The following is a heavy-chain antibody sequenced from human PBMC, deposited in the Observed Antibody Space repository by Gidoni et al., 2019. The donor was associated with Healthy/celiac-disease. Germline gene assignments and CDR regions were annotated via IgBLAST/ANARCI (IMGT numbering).Heavy chain of an antibody. CDR1: GFTFSSYG. J-gene: IGHJ4*02. Sequence: QVQLVESGVGVVQPERSLRLSCAASGFTFSSYGMHWVRQAPGKGLEWVAVISYDGSNKYYADSVKGRFTISRDNSKNTLYLQMNSLRAEDTAVYYCAKDQGMVPDYWGQGTLVTVSS. CDR3: AKDQGMVPDY. V-gene: IGHV3-30*18. CDR2: ISYDGSNK. D-gene: IGHD6-13*01.